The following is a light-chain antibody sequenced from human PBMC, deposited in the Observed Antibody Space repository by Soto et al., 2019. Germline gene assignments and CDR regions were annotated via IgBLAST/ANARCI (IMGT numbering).Light chain of an antibody. J-gene: IGKJ1*01. CDR3: LQDYNYPWT. Sequence: AIQMTQPPPSLSASVGDRVTITCRASQVIRNDLGWYQQKPGSAPKLLIYAVSTLERGVPSRFSVSGSGTDYTLTISSLQPEDCATYYCLQDYNYPWTFGQGTKVEIK. CDR2: AVS. V-gene: IGKV1-6*01. CDR1: QVIRND.